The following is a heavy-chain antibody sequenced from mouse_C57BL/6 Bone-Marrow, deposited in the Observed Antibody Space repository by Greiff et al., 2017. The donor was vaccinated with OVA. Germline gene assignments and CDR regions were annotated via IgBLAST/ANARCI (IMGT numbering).Heavy chain of an antibody. Sequence: EVKLVESVAELVRPGASVKLSCTASGFNIKNTYMHWVKQRPEQGLEWIGRIDPANGNTKYAPKFQGKATITADTSSNTAYLQLSSLTSEDTALYYCAHYYGSSYDFDYWGQGTTLTVSS. CDR3: AHYYGSSYDFDY. D-gene: IGHD1-1*01. CDR2: IDPANGNT. J-gene: IGHJ2*01. CDR1: GFNIKNTY. V-gene: IGHV14-3*01.